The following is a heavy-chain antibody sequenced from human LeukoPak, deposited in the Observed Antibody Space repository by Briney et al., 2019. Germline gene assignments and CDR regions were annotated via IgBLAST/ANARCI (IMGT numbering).Heavy chain of an antibody. CDR2: INRDGGEK. Sequence: GGSLRLFCAASGFTLSNYWMGWVRQVPRKGLEGVASINRDGGEKHYVDSVEGRFTISRDNAKNSLYLQMNSLKAEDTAVYFCTRNEIWGQGTLVTVSS. V-gene: IGHV3-7*01. CDR1: GFTLSNYW. J-gene: IGHJ4*02. CDR3: TRNEI.